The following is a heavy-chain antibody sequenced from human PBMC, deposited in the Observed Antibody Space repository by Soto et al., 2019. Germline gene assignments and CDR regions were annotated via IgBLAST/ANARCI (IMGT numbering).Heavy chain of an antibody. CDR1: GFTFDDYA. CDR3: AKAPYCSGGSCYSFDY. Sequence: EVQLVESGGGLVQPGRSLRLSCAASGFTFDDYAMHWVRQAPGKGLEWVSGISWNSGSIGYADSVKGRFTISRGNAKNSLYLQMNSLRAEDTALYYCAKAPYCSGGSCYSFDYWGQGTLVTVSS. D-gene: IGHD2-15*01. V-gene: IGHV3-9*01. CDR2: ISWNSGSI. J-gene: IGHJ4*02.